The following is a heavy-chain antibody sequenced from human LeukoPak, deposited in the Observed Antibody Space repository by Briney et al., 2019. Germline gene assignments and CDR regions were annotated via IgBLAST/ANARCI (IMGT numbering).Heavy chain of an antibody. V-gene: IGHV1-69*13. CDR2: IISFFGAA. CDR3: TRDPSVDYDLLSHWFDP. D-gene: IGHD3-9*01. CDR1: GGTFNSSG. Sequence: ASVKVSCKASGGTFNSSGISWVRQAPGQGLGWMGGIISFFGAAHYIQKFQGRLTITADESTSTAYMELSSLTSEDTAVYYCTRDPSVDYDLLSHWFDPWGQGTLVTVSS. J-gene: IGHJ5*02.